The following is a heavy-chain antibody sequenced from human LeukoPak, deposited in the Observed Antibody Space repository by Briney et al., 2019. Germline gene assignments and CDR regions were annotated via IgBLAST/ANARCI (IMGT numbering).Heavy chain of an antibody. V-gene: IGHV4-39*07. CDR2: INHSGST. Sequence: SETLSLTCTVSGGSISSSSYYWGWIRQPPGKGLEWIGEINHSGSTNYNPSLKSRVTISVDTSKNQFSLKLSSVTAADTAVYYCARGVASHPGYYYYYMDVWGKGTTVTVSS. D-gene: IGHD5-12*01. CDR3: ARGVASHPGYYYYYMDV. CDR1: GGSISSSSYY. J-gene: IGHJ6*03.